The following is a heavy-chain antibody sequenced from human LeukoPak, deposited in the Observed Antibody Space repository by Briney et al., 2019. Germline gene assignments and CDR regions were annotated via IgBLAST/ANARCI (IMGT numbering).Heavy chain of an antibody. J-gene: IGHJ4*02. CDR3: ALIPYCTTATCYYFDY. V-gene: IGHV1-18*01. CDR2: ISTYNGDT. D-gene: IGHD2-2*01. CDR1: DYTFTTYG. Sequence: GASVNVSCKASDYTFTTYGLSWVRQAPGQGLEWMGWISTYNGDTNYAQNLQGRVTMTADTSTSTTYLELRSLRSDDTAVYYWALIPYCTTATCYYFDYWGQGTLVTVSS.